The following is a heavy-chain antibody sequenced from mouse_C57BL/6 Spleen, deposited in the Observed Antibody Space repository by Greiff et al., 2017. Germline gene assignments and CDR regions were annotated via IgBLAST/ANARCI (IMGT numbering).Heavy chain of an antibody. CDR2: INPSSGYT. V-gene: IGHV1-7*01. D-gene: IGHD2-3*01. Sequence: QVHVKQSGAELAKPGASVKLSCKASGYTFTSYWMHWVKQRPGQGLEWIGYINPSSGYTKYNQKFKDKATLTADTSSSTAYMQLSSLTYADSAVYYCAGVYDDGYSWFAYWGQGTLVTVSA. J-gene: IGHJ3*01. CDR1: GYTFTSYW. CDR3: AGVYDDGYSWFAY.